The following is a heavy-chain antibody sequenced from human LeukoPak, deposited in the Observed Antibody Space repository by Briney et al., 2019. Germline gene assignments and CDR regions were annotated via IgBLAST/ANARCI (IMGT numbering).Heavy chain of an antibody. V-gene: IGHV3-30*18. CDR1: GYTFSSYG. J-gene: IGHJ6*03. Sequence: PGGSLRLSCAASGYTFSSYGMHWVRQAPGKGLEWVALIPHDGTNKYYADSVKGRFIISRDNSKNTLYLQMNSLRAEDTAVYYCAKGSSSHPLGYMDVWGKGTTVTVSS. D-gene: IGHD6-13*01. CDR3: AKGSSSHPLGYMDV. CDR2: IPHDGTNK.